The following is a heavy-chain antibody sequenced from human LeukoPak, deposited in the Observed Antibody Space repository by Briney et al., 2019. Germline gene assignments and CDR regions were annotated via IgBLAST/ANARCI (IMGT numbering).Heavy chain of an antibody. Sequence: GGSLRLSCAASGFTFSSYAMSWVRQAPGKGLEWVSAISGSGGSTYYADSVKGRFTISRDNSKNTLYLQMNSLRAEDTAVYYCSTVGNPGYFGSWGQGTLVSVSS. CDR1: GFTFSSYA. V-gene: IGHV3-23*01. CDR2: ISGSGGST. CDR3: STVGNPGYFGS. J-gene: IGHJ4*02. D-gene: IGHD1-14*01.